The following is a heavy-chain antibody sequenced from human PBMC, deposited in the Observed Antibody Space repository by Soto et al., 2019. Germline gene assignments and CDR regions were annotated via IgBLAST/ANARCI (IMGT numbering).Heavy chain of an antibody. CDR1: GGTFSSSA. J-gene: IGHJ5*02. CDR2: IIPVFGTA. V-gene: IGHV1-69*06. D-gene: IGHD1-26*01. CDR3: ARDMHAGFTHYFDP. Sequence: SVKVSCKASGGTFSSSAISWVRQAPGQGLEWMGAIIPVFGTAHYAQKFQGRVTITADKPTSTAYMELSRLRSEDTAVYYCARDMHAGFTHYFDPWGQGTLVTVSS.